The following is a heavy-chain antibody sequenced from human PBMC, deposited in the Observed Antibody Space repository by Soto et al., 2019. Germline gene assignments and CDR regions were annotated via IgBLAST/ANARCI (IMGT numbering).Heavy chain of an antibody. CDR2: MNPNSGNT. CDR1: GYTFTIYD. Sequence: GASVKVSCKASGYTFTIYDINWVRQATGQGLEWMGWMNPNSGNTGYAQKFQGRVTMTRNTSISTAYMELSSLRSEDTAVYYCARRTFSYYDILTGYDDAFDIWGQGTMVTVSS. J-gene: IGHJ3*02. D-gene: IGHD3-9*01. V-gene: IGHV1-8*01. CDR3: ARRTFSYYDILTGYDDAFDI.